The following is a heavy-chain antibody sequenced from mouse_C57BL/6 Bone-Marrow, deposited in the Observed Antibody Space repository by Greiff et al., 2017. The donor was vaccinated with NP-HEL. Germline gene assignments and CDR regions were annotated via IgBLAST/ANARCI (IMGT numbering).Heavy chain of an antibody. V-gene: IGHV5-12*01. D-gene: IGHD2-4*01. CDR3: ARHQGDYEGAY. J-gene: IGHJ3*01. CDR1: GFTFSDYY. Sequence: EVQRVESGGGLVQPGGSLKLSCAASGFTFSDYYMYWVRQTPEKRLEWVAYISNGGGSTYYPDTVKGRFTISRDNAKNTLYLQMSRLKSEDTAMYYCARHQGDYEGAYWGQGTLVTVSA. CDR2: ISNGGGST.